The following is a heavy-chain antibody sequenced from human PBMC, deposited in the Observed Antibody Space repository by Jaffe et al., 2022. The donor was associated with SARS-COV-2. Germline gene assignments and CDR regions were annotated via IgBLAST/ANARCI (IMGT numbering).Heavy chain of an antibody. CDR1: GFSFSNYW. Sequence: EVQLVESGGGLVQPGGSLRLSCAASGFSFSNYWMSWVRQPPGKGLEWVANIRQDETEKYYVDSVKGRFTISRDNAKNTLYLQMNSLRAEDTALYFCARDTGQSGYSTYRGDNWGQGTLVTVSS. CDR2: IRQDETEK. J-gene: IGHJ4*02. D-gene: IGHD5-12*01. V-gene: IGHV3-7*03. CDR3: ARDTGQSGYSTYRGDN.